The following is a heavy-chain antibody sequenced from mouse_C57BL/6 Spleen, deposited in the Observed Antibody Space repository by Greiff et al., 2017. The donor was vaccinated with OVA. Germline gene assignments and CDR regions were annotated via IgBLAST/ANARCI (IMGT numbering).Heavy chain of an antibody. CDR2: ISDGGSYT. V-gene: IGHV5-4*03. CDR1: GFTFSSYA. J-gene: IGHJ3*01. D-gene: IGHD1-1*01. CDR3: ARDPYYYCSSLAWFAY. Sequence: EVKLVESGGGLVKPGGSLKLSCAASGFTFSSYAMSWVRQTPEKRLEWVATISDGGSYTYYPDNVKGRFTISRDNAKNNLYLQMSHLKSEGTAMYYCARDPYYYCSSLAWFAYWGQGTLVTVSA.